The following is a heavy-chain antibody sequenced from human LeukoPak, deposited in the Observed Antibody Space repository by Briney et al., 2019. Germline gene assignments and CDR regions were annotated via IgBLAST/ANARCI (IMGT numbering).Heavy chain of an antibody. D-gene: IGHD3-3*01. CDR2: ISKTGTTI. CDR1: GLNFSAYY. Sequence: PGGSLRLSCAASGLNFSAYYMTWIRWAPGNGLEAPGKGLEWLSHISKTGTTIYYADSVKGRFTISRDNAKSSLYLHMTSLRAEDTAVYYCVAGVALDYWGQGALVTVSS. V-gene: IGHV3-11*01. J-gene: IGHJ4*02. CDR3: VAGVALDY.